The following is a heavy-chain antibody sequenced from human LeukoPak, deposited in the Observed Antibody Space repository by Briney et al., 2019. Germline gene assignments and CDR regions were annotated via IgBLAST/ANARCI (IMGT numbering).Heavy chain of an antibody. CDR1: GFTFNSYG. V-gene: IGHV3-33*01. D-gene: IGHD4-17*01. Sequence: GGSLRLSCAASGFTFNSYGIHWVRQAPGKGLEGVAFIWYDGSNKYYADSVKGRFTISRDNSKNTLYLQMNSLRAEDTAVYYCARARTTRGFDYWGQGTLVTVSS. CDR3: ARARTTRGFDY. CDR2: IWYDGSNK. J-gene: IGHJ4*02.